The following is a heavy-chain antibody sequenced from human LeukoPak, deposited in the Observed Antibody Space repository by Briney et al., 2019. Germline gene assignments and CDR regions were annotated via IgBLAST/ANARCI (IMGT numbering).Heavy chain of an antibody. CDR3: AKGSSTMVRGLLDI. CDR2: ISGSGGST. Sequence: PGGSLRLSCVASGFTFSNYAMSWVRQAPGKGLEWVSAISGSGGSTYYADSVKGRFTISRDNSKNTLYLQMNSLRAEDTAVYYCAKGSSTMVRGLLDIWGQGTMVTVSS. D-gene: IGHD3-10*01. V-gene: IGHV3-23*01. J-gene: IGHJ3*02. CDR1: GFTFSNYA.